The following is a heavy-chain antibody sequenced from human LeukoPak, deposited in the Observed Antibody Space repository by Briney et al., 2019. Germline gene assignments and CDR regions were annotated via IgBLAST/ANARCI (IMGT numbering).Heavy chain of an antibody. J-gene: IGHJ4*02. V-gene: IGHV3-11*01. CDR2: ISSSGSTI. CDR1: GFTFSDYY. Sequence: KPGGSLRLSCAASGFTFSDYYMSWIRQAPGKGLEWVSYISSSGSTIYYADSVKGRFTISRDNAKNSLYLQMNSLRAEDTAVYYCARVGDCSSSSCFWEYYFDYWGQGTLVTVSS. D-gene: IGHD2-2*01. CDR3: ARVGDCSSSSCFWEYYFDY.